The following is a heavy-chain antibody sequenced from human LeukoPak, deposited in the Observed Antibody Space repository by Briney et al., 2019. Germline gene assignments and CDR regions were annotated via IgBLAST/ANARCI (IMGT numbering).Heavy chain of an antibody. V-gene: IGHV4-30-2*01. CDR1: GGSISSGGYY. J-gene: IGHJ6*03. CDR2: IYHSGST. CDR3: ARDRGWDCSSTSCYYYYYMDV. Sequence: SQTLSLTCTVSGGSISSGGYYWSWIRQPPGKGLEWIGYIYHSGSTYYNPSLKSRVTISVDRSKNQFSLKLSSVTAADTAVYYCARDRGWDCSSTSCYYYYYMDVWGKGTTVTVSS. D-gene: IGHD2-2*01.